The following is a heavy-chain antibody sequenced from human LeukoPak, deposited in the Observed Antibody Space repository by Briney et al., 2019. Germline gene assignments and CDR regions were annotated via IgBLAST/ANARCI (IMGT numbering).Heavy chain of an antibody. Sequence: GGSLRLSCAASGLTFSIYVMSWVRQAPGKGLEWVSTISGGTSGTHYADSVRGRFTISRDNSKNTLYLQLNSLRADDTAVYYCVKDEWYGSSSYFDFWGQGTLVTVSS. D-gene: IGHD6-6*01. CDR3: VKDEWYGSSSYFDF. J-gene: IGHJ4*02. CDR1: GLTFSIYV. V-gene: IGHV3-23*01. CDR2: ISGGTSGT.